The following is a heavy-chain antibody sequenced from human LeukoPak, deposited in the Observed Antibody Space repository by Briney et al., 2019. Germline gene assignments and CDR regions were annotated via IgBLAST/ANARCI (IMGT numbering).Heavy chain of an antibody. CDR2: IYYSGST. V-gene: IGHV4-39*01. J-gene: IGHJ3*02. Sequence: SETLSLTCTVSGGSISSSSHYWGWIRQPPGKGLEWIGSIYYSGSTYYNPSLKSRVTISVDTSKNQFSLKLSSVTAADTAVYYCARSSNIVVVPAAPPEDAFDIWGQGTMVTVSS. CDR1: GGSISSSSHY. CDR3: ARSSNIVVVPAAPPEDAFDI. D-gene: IGHD2-2*01.